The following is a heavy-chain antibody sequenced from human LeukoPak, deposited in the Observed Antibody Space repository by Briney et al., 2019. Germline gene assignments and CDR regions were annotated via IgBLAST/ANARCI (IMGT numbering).Heavy chain of an antibody. D-gene: IGHD6-6*01. CDR1: GYTFTSYG. J-gene: IGHJ4*02. V-gene: IGHV1-18*01. CDR3: ARDSDGEATRYSSSSNY. CDR2: ISAYNGNT. Sequence: GASVNLSCNASGYTFTSYGISWVRHRPGQGLELMWWISAYNGNTNYAQKFQGRVTMTTDTSTSTAYMELRSLRSDDTAVYYCARDSDGEATRYSSSSNYWGQGTLVTVSS.